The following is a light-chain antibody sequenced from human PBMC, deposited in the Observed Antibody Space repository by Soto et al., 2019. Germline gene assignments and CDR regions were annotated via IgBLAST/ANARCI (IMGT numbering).Light chain of an antibody. Sequence: QSALTQPDSVSGSPGQSITISCTGTAGDVGSYNLVSWYQQRPGKAPKLLIYEATKRPLGLSNRFSGSRSGNTASLTISGLQAEDEADYYCSSYAGSNTPNDVFGTGTKVTVL. V-gene: IGLV2-23*01. CDR3: SSYAGSNTPNDV. J-gene: IGLJ1*01. CDR1: AGDVGSYNL. CDR2: EAT.